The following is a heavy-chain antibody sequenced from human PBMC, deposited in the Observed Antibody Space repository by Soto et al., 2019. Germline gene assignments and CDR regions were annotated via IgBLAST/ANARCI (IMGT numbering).Heavy chain of an antibody. V-gene: IGHV3-30*18. J-gene: IGHJ4*02. Sequence: QVQLVESGGGVVQPGRSLRLSCAASGFTFSSYGMHWVRQAPGKGLEWVAVISYDGSNKHYADSVKGRFTISRDNSKNTLYLQMNSLRAEDTAVYYCAKGNSSGWYGGWYFDYWGQGTLVTVSS. D-gene: IGHD6-19*01. CDR2: ISYDGSNK. CDR1: GFTFSSYG. CDR3: AKGNSSGWYGGWYFDY.